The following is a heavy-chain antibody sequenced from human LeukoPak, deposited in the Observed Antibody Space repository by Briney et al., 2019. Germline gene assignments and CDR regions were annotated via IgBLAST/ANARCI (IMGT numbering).Heavy chain of an antibody. CDR2: ISSSGSTI. CDR1: GFTFSSYA. CDR3: ARDYDFWSGYPPTY. Sequence: KPGGSLRLSCAASGFTFSSYAMSWIRQAPGKGLEGVSYISSSGSTIYYADSVKGRFTISRDNAKNSLYLQMNSLRAEDTAVYYCARDYDFWSGYPPTYWGQGTLVTVSS. J-gene: IGHJ4*02. D-gene: IGHD3-3*01. V-gene: IGHV3-11*04.